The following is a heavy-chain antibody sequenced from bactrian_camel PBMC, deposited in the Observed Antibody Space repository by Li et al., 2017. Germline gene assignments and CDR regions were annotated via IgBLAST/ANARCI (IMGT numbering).Heavy chain of an antibody. Sequence: QLVESGGGAVQPGGSLRLSCAASGFTFSNYWMYWVRQAPGKGLEWVSTINSGGHSTTYYADSVKGRFTISRDNAKNSVDLQMNSLKPDDTAVYYCAATGQMLSVAGCRTQGTQVTVS. J-gene: IGHJ4*01. CDR1: GFTFSNYW. CDR2: INSGGHSTT. D-gene: IGHD1*01. V-gene: IGHV3S25*01.